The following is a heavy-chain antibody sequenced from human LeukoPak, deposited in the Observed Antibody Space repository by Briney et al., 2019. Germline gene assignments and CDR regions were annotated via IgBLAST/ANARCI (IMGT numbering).Heavy chain of an antibody. D-gene: IGHD3/OR15-3a*01. V-gene: IGHV4-39*01. J-gene: IGHJ4*02. CDR2: IYYSGST. CDR1: TGFISSPSHY. CDR3: ARQTGSGLFILP. Sequence: PSETLSLICTVSTGFISSPSHYWGWIRQPPGKGLEYIGSIYYSGSTYYNLSLKSQVSISIDTSKNQFSLRLTSVTAADTAVYYCARQTGSGLFILPGGQGTLVTVSS.